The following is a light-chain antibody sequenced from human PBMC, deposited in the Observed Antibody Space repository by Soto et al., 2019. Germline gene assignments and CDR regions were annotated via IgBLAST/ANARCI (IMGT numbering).Light chain of an antibody. V-gene: IGKV1-39*01. CDR2: RAS. J-gene: IGKJ1*01. Sequence: DIQMTQSPSSLSASVGDRVTISCRASQTISTFLNWYQQKPGTAPRLLIYRASSVNGGVPPRFSGSGSGRDFTLTISSLRPEDIATYFCQQSYSSPPWTFGQGTKVEV. CDR1: QTISTF. CDR3: QQSYSSPPWT.